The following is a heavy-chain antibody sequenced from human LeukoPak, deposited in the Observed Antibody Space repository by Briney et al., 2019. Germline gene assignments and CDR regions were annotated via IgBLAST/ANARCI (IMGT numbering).Heavy chain of an antibody. J-gene: IGHJ5*02. Sequence: PGGSLRLSCAASGFTFSSYAMTWVRQAPGKGLEWVSAICGIGGCTYYADSVKGRFTISRDNSKNTLYLQMNSLRAEDTAVYYCARDYSSSSGNWFDPWGQGTLVTVSS. D-gene: IGHD6-6*01. CDR2: ICGIGGCT. CDR1: GFTFSSYA. V-gene: IGHV3-23*01. CDR3: ARDYSSSSGNWFDP.